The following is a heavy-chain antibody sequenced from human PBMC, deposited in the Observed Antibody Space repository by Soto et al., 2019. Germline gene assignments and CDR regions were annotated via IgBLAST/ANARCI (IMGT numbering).Heavy chain of an antibody. J-gene: IGHJ5*02. D-gene: IGHD2-21*02. CDR3: ARESGDWPLNWFDP. CDR1: GFNFSNHW. V-gene: IGHV3-74*01. CDR2: ITSDGKSK. Sequence: VHLVESGGGLVQPGGSLRLSCAASGFNFSNHWMHWVRQRPGEGLVWVSRITSDGKSKAYAESVKGRFAISRDNANNTLYLQMNGLTAEDTAVYYCARESGDWPLNWFDPWDQGTLVTVSS.